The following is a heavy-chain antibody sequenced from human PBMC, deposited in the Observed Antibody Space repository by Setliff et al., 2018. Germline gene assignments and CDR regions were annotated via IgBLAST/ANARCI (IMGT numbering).Heavy chain of an antibody. V-gene: IGHV4-61*09. J-gene: IGHJ4*02. Sequence: PSETLSLTCTVSGGSISSGNYYWIWIRQPAGKALEWLGHIFARGSMNYNPSLRSRITISQDRSENQFSLTLSPVTAADTAVYYCARGRYYESNSYYFPFDFWGQGMLVTVSS. CDR1: GGSISSGNYY. CDR3: ARGRYYESNSYYFPFDF. D-gene: IGHD3-22*01. CDR2: IFARGSM.